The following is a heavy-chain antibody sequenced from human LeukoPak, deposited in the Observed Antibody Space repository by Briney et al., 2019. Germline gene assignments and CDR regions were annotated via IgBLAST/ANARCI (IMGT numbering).Heavy chain of an antibody. CDR2: INPNSGGT. CDR3: ARGRKGSGWYLTKLYYFDY. CDR1: GGSFSRYA. V-gene: IGHV1-2*04. Sequence: ASVKVSCKASGGSFSRYAISWVRQAPGQGLEWMGWINPNSGGTNYAQKFQGWVTMTRDTSISTAYMELSRLRSDDTAVYYCARGRKGSGWYLTKLYYFDYWGQGTLVTVSS. J-gene: IGHJ4*02. D-gene: IGHD6-19*01.